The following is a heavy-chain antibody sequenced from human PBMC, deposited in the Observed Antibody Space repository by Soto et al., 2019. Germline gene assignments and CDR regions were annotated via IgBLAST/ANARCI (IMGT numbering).Heavy chain of an antibody. V-gene: IGHV4-39*02. J-gene: IGHJ3*02. CDR3: VRSHGTSCSGNRVVVDI. Sequence: SEALSLTCTVSGVSIISSPYYWGWIRQPPGKGLEWIGSISYGGTTFSNPSLQSRVVISLDTSKNHFSLKLTSVTAADTAVFYGVRSHGTSCSGNRVVVDIWGKGKLV. D-gene: IGHD2-2*01. CDR1: GVSIISSPYY. CDR2: ISYGGTT.